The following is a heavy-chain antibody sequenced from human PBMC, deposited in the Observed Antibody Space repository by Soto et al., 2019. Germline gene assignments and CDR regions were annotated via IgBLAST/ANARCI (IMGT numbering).Heavy chain of an antibody. CDR2: IYYSGNT. CDR1: GGSISSAGYY. CDR3: VRYCSTTKCPFDY. J-gene: IGHJ4*02. D-gene: IGHD2-2*01. Sequence: SETLSLTFSVSGGSISSAGYYWSWIRQHPGKGLEWIGYIYYSGNTYFNPSLKSRVTLSVDTSKNQFSLNLSSVTAADTAVYYCVRYCSTTKCPFDYWGQGTLVTVSS. V-gene: IGHV4-30-4*01.